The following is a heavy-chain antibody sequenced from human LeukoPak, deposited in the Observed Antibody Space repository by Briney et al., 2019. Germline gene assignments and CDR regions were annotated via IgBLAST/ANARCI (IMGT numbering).Heavy chain of an antibody. V-gene: IGHV1-18*01. CDR3: ARPGPAAIPVDAFDI. J-gene: IGHJ3*02. CDR2: ISAYNGNT. Sequence: GASVKVSCKAFGYTFTSYGISWVRQAPGHGLEWMGWISAYNGNTNYAQKLQGRVTMTTDTSTSTAYMELRSLRSDDTAVYYCARPGPAAIPVDAFDIWGQGTMVTVSS. CDR1: GYTFTSYG. D-gene: IGHD2-2*01.